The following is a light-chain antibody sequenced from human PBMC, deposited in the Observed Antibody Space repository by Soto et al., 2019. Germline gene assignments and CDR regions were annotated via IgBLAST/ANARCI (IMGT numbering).Light chain of an antibody. Sequence: QSALTQPASVSGSPGQSITISCTGTSSDVGGYNYVSWYQRHPGKAPKLMIYDVSNRPSGVSNRFSGSKSGNTASLTISGLQAEDEADHYCSSYTSSSIVVFGGGTKLTVL. CDR2: DVS. CDR3: SSYTSSSIVV. V-gene: IGLV2-14*01. J-gene: IGLJ2*01. CDR1: SSDVGGYNY.